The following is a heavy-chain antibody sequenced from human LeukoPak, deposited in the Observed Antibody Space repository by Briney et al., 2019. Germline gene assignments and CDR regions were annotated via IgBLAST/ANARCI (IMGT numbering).Heavy chain of an antibody. D-gene: IGHD3-10*01. CDR1: GDSISTNNDC. CDR2: IYSSGSS. CDR3: ARDSSGSYTWFDP. V-gene: IGHV4-39*07. Sequence: SKTLSLTCNVSGDSISTNNDCWGWIRQSPGKGLEWIGSIYSSGSSYCNPSLKSRVTLSVDTSKNQFSLKLSSVTAADTAVYYCARDSSGSYTWFDPWGQGTLVTVSS. J-gene: IGHJ5*02.